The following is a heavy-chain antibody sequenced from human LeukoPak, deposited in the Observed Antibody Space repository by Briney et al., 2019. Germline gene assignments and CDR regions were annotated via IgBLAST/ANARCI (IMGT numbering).Heavy chain of an antibody. CDR2: IYHSGST. V-gene: IGHV4-30-2*01. Sequence: SETLSLTCAVSGGSISSGGYSWSWIRQPPGKGLEWIGYIYHSGSTYYNPSLKSRVTIPVDRSKNQFSLKLSSVTAADTAVYYCARSPLVYSSGWYGNYFDYWGQGTLVTVSS. CDR1: GGSISSGGYS. J-gene: IGHJ4*02. CDR3: ARSPLVYSSGWYGNYFDY. D-gene: IGHD6-19*01.